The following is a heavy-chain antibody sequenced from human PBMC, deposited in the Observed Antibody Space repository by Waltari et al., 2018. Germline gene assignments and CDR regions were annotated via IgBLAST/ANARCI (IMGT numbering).Heavy chain of an antibody. CDR1: GFTLTSSL. V-gene: IGHV3-23*01. D-gene: IGHD3-16*01. CDR2: MSGSGLI. J-gene: IGHJ6*02. Sequence: EFQLFDAGGGFATPGGSLGLPCAASGFTLTSSLVNWVRLAPGKGLEWVSRMSGSGLIEYGDSVKGRFTISRDNAKNTLYLEMNRLRVEDTAVYFCAKDEGNRIAPTFGMDAWGHGTTVLVS. CDR3: AKDEGNRIAPTFGMDA.